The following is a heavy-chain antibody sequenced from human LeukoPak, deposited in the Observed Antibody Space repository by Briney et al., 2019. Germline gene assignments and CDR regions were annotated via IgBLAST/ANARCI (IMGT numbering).Heavy chain of an antibody. J-gene: IGHJ2*01. CDR1: GFSFNSYD. Sequence: GGSLRLSCAASGFSFNSYDMHWVRQVRGKGLEWVGAIGTGGDTYCADSVKGRFTISRENAKKSLYLQMDCLRAGDTAVYYCARDRGYDFWSGSFDLWGRGTLVTVSS. CDR3: ARDRGYDFWSGSFDL. D-gene: IGHD3-3*01. V-gene: IGHV3-13*01. CDR2: IGTGGDT.